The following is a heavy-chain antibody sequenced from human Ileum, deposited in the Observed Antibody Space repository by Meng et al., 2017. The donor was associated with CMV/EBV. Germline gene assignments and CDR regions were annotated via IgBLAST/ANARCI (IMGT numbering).Heavy chain of an antibody. D-gene: IGHD2-2*01. CDR1: GFTFSSYA. CDR3: ARDRGGPAGTLWYFDY. J-gene: IGHJ4*02. Sequence: SGFTFSSYAMNWVRQAPGKGLQWVSVFYSGDSDTYSADSVKGRFTISRDNSRNRLYLQMNNLRAEDTAVYYCARDRGGPAGTLWYFDYWGQGTLVTVSS. V-gene: IGHV3-23*03. CDR2: FYSGDSDT.